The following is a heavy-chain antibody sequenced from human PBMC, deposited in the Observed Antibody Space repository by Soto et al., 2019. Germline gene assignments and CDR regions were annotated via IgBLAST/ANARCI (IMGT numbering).Heavy chain of an antibody. CDR3: ARDFNLVVVPAALRAYYGMDV. CDR2: ISPNSGGT. D-gene: IGHD2-2*01. J-gene: IGHJ6*02. V-gene: IGHV1-2*02. Sequence: GASVKVSCKASGYTFTGYYMHWLRQAPGQGLEWMGWISPNSGGTNYAQKFQGRVTMTRDTSISTAYMELSRLRSDDTAVYYCARDFNLVVVPAALRAYYGMDVWGQGTTVTVSS. CDR1: GYTFTGYY.